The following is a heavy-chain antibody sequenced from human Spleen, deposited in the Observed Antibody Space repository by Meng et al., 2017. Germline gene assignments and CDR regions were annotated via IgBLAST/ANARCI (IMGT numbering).Heavy chain of an antibody. J-gene: IGHJ4*02. CDR3: AREAVVSSSWYGSVFDY. V-gene: IGHV3-73*01. Sequence: GGSLRLSCAASGFTFSGSAMHWVRQASGKGLEWVGRIRSKANSYATAYAASVKGRFTISRDDSKNTAYLQMNSLRAEDTAVYYCAREAVVSSSWYGSVFDYWGQGTLVTVSS. CDR2: IRSKANSYAT. CDR1: GFTFSGSA. D-gene: IGHD6-13*01.